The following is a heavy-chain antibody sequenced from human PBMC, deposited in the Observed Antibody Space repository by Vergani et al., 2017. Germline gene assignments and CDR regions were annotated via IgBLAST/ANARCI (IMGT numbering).Heavy chain of an antibody. CDR1: GGTFSSYA. D-gene: IGHD2-15*01. J-gene: IGHJ4*02. Sequence: QVQLVQSGAEVKKPGSSVKVSCKASGGTFSSYAISWVRQAPGQGLEWMGGIIPIFGTANYAQKFHGRVTITADESTSTAYMELSSLRSEDTAVYYCAAGYCSGGSCYSPSIFYWGQGTLVTVSS. CDR2: IIPIFGTA. V-gene: IGHV1-69*12. CDR3: AAGYCSGGSCYSPSIFY.